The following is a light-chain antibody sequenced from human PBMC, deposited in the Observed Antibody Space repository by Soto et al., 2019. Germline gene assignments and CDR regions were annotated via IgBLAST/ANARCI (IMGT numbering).Light chain of an antibody. CDR1: SSNIGTVHR. V-gene: IGLV1-40*01. J-gene: IGLJ2*01. CDR3: QSYDTKLSGVV. CDR2: DNN. Sequence: QPVLTQPPSVSGAPGQRVTISCTGSSSNIGTVHRVQWYQQLPGAAPKLLIYDNNDRPLGVPDRFSGSQSGTSASLAITGLQAEDEADYYCQSYDTKLSGVVFGGGTKLTVL.